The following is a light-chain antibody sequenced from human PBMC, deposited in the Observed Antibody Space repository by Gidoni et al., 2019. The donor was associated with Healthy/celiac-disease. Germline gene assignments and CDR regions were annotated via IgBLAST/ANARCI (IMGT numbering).Light chain of an antibody. CDR1: QSISSW. V-gene: IGKV1-5*01. Sequence: DLQITPSPSTLSASVGDRVTITCRASQSISSWLAWYQQKPGKAPKLLNYDASRLESGVPTRFSGSGAGKEFTLTSSRLQADDFANYYCQQYNSYWTFGQGTKVEIK. J-gene: IGKJ1*01. CDR2: DAS. CDR3: QQYNSYWT.